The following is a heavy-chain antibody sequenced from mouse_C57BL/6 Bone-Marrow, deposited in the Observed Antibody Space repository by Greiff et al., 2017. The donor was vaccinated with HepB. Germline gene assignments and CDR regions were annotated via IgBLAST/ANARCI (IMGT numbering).Heavy chain of an antibody. J-gene: IGHJ2*01. CDR1: GFTFTDYY. V-gene: IGHV7-3*01. CDR2: IRNKANGYTT. D-gene: IGHD1-1*01. CDR3: ARYMITTYFDY. Sequence: EVMLVESGGGLVQPGGSLSLSCAASGFTFTDYYMSWVRQPPGKALEWLGFIRNKANGYTTEYSASVKGRFTISRDNSQSILYLQMNALRAEDSATYYCARYMITTYFDYWGQGTTLTVSS.